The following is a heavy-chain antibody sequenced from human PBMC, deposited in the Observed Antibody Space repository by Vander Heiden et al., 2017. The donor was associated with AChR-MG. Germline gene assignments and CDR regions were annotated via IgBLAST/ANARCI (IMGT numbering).Heavy chain of an antibody. V-gene: IGHV1-69*01. Sequence: QVQLVQSGAEVKKPGSSVKVSCKASGGTFSSYAISWVRQAPGQGLEWMGGIIPIFGTANYAQKFQGRVTITADESTSTAYMELSSLRSEDTAVYYCARGDIVGGGAASGGMDVWGQGTTVTVSS. CDR3: ARGDIVGGGAASGGMDV. CDR1: GGTFSSYA. CDR2: IIPIFGTA. J-gene: IGHJ6*02. D-gene: IGHD2-15*01.